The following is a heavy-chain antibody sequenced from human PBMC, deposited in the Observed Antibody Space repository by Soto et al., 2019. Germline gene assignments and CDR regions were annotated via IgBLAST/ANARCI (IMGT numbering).Heavy chain of an antibody. J-gene: IGHJ5*02. CDR3: AKEQGYGSSTNTDP. Sequence: PGGSLRLSCAASGFTCSSYAMSWVRRAPGKGLEWVSAISGSGGSTYYADSVKGRFTISRDNSKNTLYLQMNSLRAEDTAVYYCAKEQGYGSSTNTDPWGQGTLVTVSS. D-gene: IGHD6-6*01. V-gene: IGHV3-23*01. CDR1: GFTCSSYA. CDR2: ISGSGGST.